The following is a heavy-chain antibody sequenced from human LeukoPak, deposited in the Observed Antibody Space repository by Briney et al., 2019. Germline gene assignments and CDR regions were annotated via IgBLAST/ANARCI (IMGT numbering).Heavy chain of an antibody. CDR2: MNPNSGNT. J-gene: IGHJ6*03. CDR1: GYTFTSYD. D-gene: IGHD6-13*01. Sequence: AAVTVSCKASGYTFTSYDINWVRQATGQGLEWMGWMNPNSGNTGCAQKFQGRVTMTRNTSISTAYMELSSLRSEDTAVYYCARTYSSSWYYYYYYMDVWGKGTTVTVSS. CDR3: ARTYSSSWYYYYYYMDV. V-gene: IGHV1-8*01.